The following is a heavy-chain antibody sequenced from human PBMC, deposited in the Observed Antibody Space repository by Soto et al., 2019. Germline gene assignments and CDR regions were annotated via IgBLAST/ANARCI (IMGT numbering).Heavy chain of an antibody. V-gene: IGHV4-38-2*02. D-gene: IGHD2-21*02. Sequence: SETLSLTCAVSGNSISSGYYWGWIRQPPGKGLEWIGSIYHSGSTYYNPSLKSRVAISVDTSKNLFSLKLRSVTAADTAVYYCAREGVTSRWFAPWGQGTLVTVSS. CDR1: GNSISSGYY. J-gene: IGHJ5*02. CDR3: AREGVTSRWFAP. CDR2: IYHSGST.